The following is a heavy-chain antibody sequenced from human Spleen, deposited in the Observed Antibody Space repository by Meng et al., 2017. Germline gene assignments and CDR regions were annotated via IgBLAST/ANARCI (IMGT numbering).Heavy chain of an antibody. Sequence: GESLKISCAASGFTVSHNYMSWVRQAPGKGLEWVSVIYSGGNTYYADSVKGRFTISRDNSKNTVFLQINSLRAEDTAVYYCARAVWGSGSYYYYYGMDVWGQGTTVTVSS. J-gene: IGHJ6*02. D-gene: IGHD3-10*01. V-gene: IGHV3-66*02. CDR3: ARAVWGSGSYYYYYGMDV. CDR2: IYSGGNT. CDR1: GFTVSHNY.